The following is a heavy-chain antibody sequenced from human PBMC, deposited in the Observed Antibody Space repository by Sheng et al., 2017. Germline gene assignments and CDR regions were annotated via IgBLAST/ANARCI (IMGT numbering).Heavy chain of an antibody. CDR3: ARTMIVVVIDFDY. CDR2: ISYDGSNK. D-gene: IGHD3-22*01. CDR1: GFSFSSYA. V-gene: IGHV3-30*04. J-gene: IGHJ4*02. Sequence: QVQLVESGGGVGQPGRSLRLSCAASGFSFSSYAMHWVRQAPGKGLEWVAVISYDGSNKYYADSVKGRFTISRDNSKNTLHLQMNSLRAEDTAVYYCARTMIVVVIDFDYVGQGTLVTVSS.